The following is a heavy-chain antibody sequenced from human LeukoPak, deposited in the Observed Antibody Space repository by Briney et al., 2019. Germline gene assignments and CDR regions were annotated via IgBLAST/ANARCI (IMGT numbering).Heavy chain of an antibody. Sequence: SETLSLTCAVYGGSFSGYYWSWIRQPPGKGLEWIGEINHSGSTNYNPSLKSRVTISVVTSKNQFSLKLSSVTAADTAVYYCARLGYSGYWGRDYWGQGTLVTVSS. CDR3: ARLGYSGYWGRDY. V-gene: IGHV4-34*01. CDR2: INHSGST. CDR1: GGSFSGYY. J-gene: IGHJ4*02. D-gene: IGHD5-12*01.